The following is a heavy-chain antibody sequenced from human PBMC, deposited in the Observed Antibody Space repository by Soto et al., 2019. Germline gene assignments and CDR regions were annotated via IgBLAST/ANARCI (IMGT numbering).Heavy chain of an antibody. CDR3: AKDPDGAWLGPFDC. Sequence: EVQLVESGGGLVQPGRSLRLSCAASGFTVDDYAMHWVRQVSGKVLEWVSGVNWNSGSIVYADSVKGRFTISRDNAKNSLYLQMDSLRTEDTALYYCAKDPDGAWLGPFDCWGQGTLVTVSS. V-gene: IGHV3-9*01. CDR2: VNWNSGSI. D-gene: IGHD6-19*01. CDR1: GFTVDDYA. J-gene: IGHJ4*02.